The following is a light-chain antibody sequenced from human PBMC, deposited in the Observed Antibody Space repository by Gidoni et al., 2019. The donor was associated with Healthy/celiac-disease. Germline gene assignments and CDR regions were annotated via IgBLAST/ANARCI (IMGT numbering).Light chain of an antibody. CDR3: QQSYSTFPFT. J-gene: IGKJ3*01. V-gene: IGKV1-39*01. CDR1: QSISSY. CDR2: AAS. Sequence: DIQMTQSPSSLSASVGDRVTITCRASQSISSYLNWYQQKPGKAPKLLIYAASSLQSGVPSRFSGSGSGTDFTLTISSLQPEDFATYYCQQSYSTFPFTFXPXTKVDIK.